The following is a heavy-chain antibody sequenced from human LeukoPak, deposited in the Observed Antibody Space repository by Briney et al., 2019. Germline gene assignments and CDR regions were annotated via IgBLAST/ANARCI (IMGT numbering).Heavy chain of an antibody. Sequence: SETLSLTCAVYGGSFSGYYWSWIRQPPGKGLEWIGEINHSGSTNYNPSLKSRVTISVDTSKNQFSLKLSSVTAADTAEYYCARDLYDFWSGYYTGSSPLDYWGQGTLVTVSS. CDR2: INHSGST. CDR3: ARDLYDFWSGYYTGSSPLDY. J-gene: IGHJ4*02. V-gene: IGHV4-34*01. CDR1: GGSFSGYY. D-gene: IGHD3-3*01.